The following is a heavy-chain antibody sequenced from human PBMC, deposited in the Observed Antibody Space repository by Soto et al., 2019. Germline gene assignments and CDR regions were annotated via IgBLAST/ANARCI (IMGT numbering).Heavy chain of an antibody. D-gene: IGHD2-15*01. J-gene: IGHJ3*02. CDR1: GGSISSSNW. CDR2: IYHSGST. CDR3: ARTLSKEYCSGGSCYSSTYGAFDI. Sequence: SETLSLTCAVSGGSISSSNWWSWVRQPPGKGLEWIGEIYHSGSTNYNPSLKSRVTISVDKSKNQFSLKLSSVTAADTAVYYFARTLSKEYCSGGSCYSSTYGAFDIWGQGTMVTVSS. V-gene: IGHV4-4*02.